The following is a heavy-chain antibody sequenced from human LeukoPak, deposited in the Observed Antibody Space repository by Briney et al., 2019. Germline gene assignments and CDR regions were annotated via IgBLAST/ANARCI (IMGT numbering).Heavy chain of an antibody. V-gene: IGHV1-18*01. Sequence: ASVKVSCKASGYTFTSYGISWVRQAPGQGLEWMGWISAYNGNTNYAQKLQGRVTMTTDTSTSTAYMELRSLRSEDTAVYYCARERSYSSGYYYEDYWGQGTLVTVSS. CDR1: GYTFTSYG. J-gene: IGHJ4*02. D-gene: IGHD3-22*01. CDR3: ARERSYSSGYYYEDY. CDR2: ISAYNGNT.